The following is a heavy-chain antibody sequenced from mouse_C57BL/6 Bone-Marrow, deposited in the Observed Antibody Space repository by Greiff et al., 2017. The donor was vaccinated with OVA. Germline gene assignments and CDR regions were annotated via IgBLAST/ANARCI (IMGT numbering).Heavy chain of an antibody. D-gene: IGHD2-4*01. V-gene: IGHV1-18*01. CDR2: INSNNGGT. J-gene: IGHJ3*01. CDR1: GYTFPDYN. CDR3: ARGGYYDYDGGAWFAY. Sequence: EVKLQESGPELVRPGVSVKISCKASGYTFPDYNMDWVKQSHGKSLEWIGDINSNNGGTIYNQQFKWQATLTVDKSSSTAYMERRSLTSEDTAVYYCARGGYYDYDGGAWFAYWGQGTLVTVSA.